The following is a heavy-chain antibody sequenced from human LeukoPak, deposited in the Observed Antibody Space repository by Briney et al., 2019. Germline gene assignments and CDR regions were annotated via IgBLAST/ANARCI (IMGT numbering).Heavy chain of an antibody. CDR2: INPNSGGT. J-gene: IGHJ4*02. D-gene: IGHD6-6*01. CDR1: GYTFTGYY. Sequence: ASVKVSCKASGYTFTGYYMHWVRQAPGQGLEWMGWINPNSGGTNYAQKFQGRVTMTRDTSISTAYMELSRLRSDDTAVYYCARDHESSSSGYYFDYWGQGTLVTASS. CDR3: ARDHESSSSGYYFDY. V-gene: IGHV1-2*02.